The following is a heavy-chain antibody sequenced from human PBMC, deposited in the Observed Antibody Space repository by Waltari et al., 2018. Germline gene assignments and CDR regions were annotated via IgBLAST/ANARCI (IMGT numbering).Heavy chain of an antibody. CDR1: GGSISRYY. CDR2: IYYSGST. D-gene: IGHD6-13*01. Sequence: QVQLQESGPGLVKPSETLSLTCTVSGGSISRYYWSWIRQPPGKGLEWIGYIYYSGSTNYNPSLKSRVTISVDTSKNQFSLKLSSVTAADTAVYYCARAAAGPYYYYYYMDVWGKGTTVTISS. CDR3: ARAAAGPYYYYYYMDV. J-gene: IGHJ6*03. V-gene: IGHV4-59*01.